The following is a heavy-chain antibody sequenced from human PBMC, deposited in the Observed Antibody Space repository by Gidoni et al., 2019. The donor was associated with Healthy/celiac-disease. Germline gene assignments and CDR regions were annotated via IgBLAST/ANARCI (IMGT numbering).Heavy chain of an antibody. J-gene: IGHJ4*02. V-gene: IGHV3-74*01. CDR3: ARVGRRWNFDY. CDR1: GFTFSSYL. Sequence: EVQLVESGGGVVQPGGSLRLSCSSSGFTFSSYLMHWVRQAPGKGLVWVSRINSDGSSTSYADSVKGRFTISRDNAKNTLYLQMNSLRAEDTAVYYCARVGRRWNFDYWGQGTLVTVSS. D-gene: IGHD2-15*01. CDR2: INSDGSST.